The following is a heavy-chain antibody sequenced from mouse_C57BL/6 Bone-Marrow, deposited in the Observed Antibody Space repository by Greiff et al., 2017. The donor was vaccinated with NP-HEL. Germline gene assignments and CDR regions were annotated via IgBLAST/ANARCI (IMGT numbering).Heavy chain of an antibody. D-gene: IGHD1-1*01. Sequence: VQLKQSGAELVRPGASVKLSCTASGFNIKDYYMHWVKQRPEQGLEWIGRIAPEDGDTEYAPKFQGKATMTADTSSNTAYLQLSSLTSEDTAVYYCTTEGFTTVVATDYWGQGTSVTVSS. CDR1: GFNIKDYY. V-gene: IGHV14-1*01. CDR2: IAPEDGDT. CDR3: TTEGFTTVVATDY. J-gene: IGHJ4*01.